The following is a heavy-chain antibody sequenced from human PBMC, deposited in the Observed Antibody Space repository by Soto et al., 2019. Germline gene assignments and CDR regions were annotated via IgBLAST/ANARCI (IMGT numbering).Heavy chain of an antibody. CDR3: AKGWLGSSSGDY. V-gene: IGHV3-30*18. J-gene: IGHJ4*02. Sequence: GGSLRLSCAASGFTFSSYGMHWVRQAPGKGLEWVAVISYDGSNKYYADSVKGRFTISRDNSKNTLYLQMNSLRAEDTAVYYCAKGWLGSSSGDYWGQGTLVTVSS. D-gene: IGHD6-6*01. CDR1: GFTFSSYG. CDR2: ISYDGSNK.